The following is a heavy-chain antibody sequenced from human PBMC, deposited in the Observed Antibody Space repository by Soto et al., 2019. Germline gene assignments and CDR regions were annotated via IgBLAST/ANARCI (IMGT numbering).Heavy chain of an antibody. CDR3: ARVGVGASDY. Sequence: ASVKVSCKASGDAFTTYSFHWVRQAPGHGLEWMGWIQAASGSTNYAQKFQGRVTITADESTSTAYMELSSLRSEDTAVYYCARVGVGASDYWGQGTLVTVSS. CDR2: IQAASGST. CDR1: GDAFTTYS. D-gene: IGHD1-26*01. V-gene: IGHV1-3*01. J-gene: IGHJ4*02.